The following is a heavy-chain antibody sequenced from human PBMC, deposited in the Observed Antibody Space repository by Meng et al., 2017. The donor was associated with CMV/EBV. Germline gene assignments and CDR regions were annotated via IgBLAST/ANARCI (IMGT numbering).Heavy chain of an antibody. J-gene: IGHJ5*02. CDR2: IYWDDDK. Sequence: QLPLKGSCPPPVKPTQTLPLTCTFSGFALSTSGVGVGWIRQPPGKALEWLALIYWDDDKRYSPSLKSRLTITKDTSKNQVVLTMTNMDPVDTATYYCAHKGRRMAAAGINWFDPWGQGTLVTVSS. CDR1: GFALSTSGVG. D-gene: IGHD6-13*01. V-gene: IGHV2-5*02. CDR3: AHKGRRMAAAGINWFDP.